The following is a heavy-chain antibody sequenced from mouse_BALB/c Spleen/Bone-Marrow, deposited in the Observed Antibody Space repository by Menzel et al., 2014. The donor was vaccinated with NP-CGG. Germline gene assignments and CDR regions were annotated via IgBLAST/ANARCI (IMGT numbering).Heavy chain of an antibody. V-gene: IGHV3-1*02. Sequence: VQLQQSGPDLVKPSQSLSLTCTVTGYSITSGHSWHWIRQFPGNKLEWMGYIYYSGSTNYNPSLKSRISITRDTSKNQFFLQLNSVTTEDTATYYCARRGIYYGNYVFAYWGQGTLVTVSA. D-gene: IGHD2-1*01. CDR1: GYSITSGHS. CDR3: ARRGIYYGNYVFAY. CDR2: IYYSGST. J-gene: IGHJ3*01.